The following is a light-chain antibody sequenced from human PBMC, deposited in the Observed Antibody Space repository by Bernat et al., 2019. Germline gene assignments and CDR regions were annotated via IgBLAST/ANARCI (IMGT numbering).Light chain of an antibody. CDR1: QSISSW. CDR2: KAS. V-gene: IGKV1-5*03. Sequence: DIQMTQSPSTLSASVGDRVTITCRASQSISSWLAWYQQKPGKAPNLLIYKASSLERGVPSRFSGSGSGTEFTLTISSLQPDDFATYYCQQYNSYLYSFGQGTTLEIK. J-gene: IGKJ2*01. CDR3: QQYNSYLYS.